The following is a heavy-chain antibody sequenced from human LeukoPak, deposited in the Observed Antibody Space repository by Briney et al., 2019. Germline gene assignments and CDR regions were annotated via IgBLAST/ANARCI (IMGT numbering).Heavy chain of an antibody. CDR2: INPSGGST. CDR3: ARDIVLMVYANPGDY. Sequence: ASVKVSCKASGYTFTSYYMHWVRQAPGQGLEWMGIINPSGGSTSYAQKFQGRVTMTRDMSTSTVYMELSSLRSEDTAVHYCARDIVLMVYANPGDYWGQGTLVTVSS. CDR1: GYTFTSYY. J-gene: IGHJ4*02. V-gene: IGHV1-46*01. D-gene: IGHD2-8*01.